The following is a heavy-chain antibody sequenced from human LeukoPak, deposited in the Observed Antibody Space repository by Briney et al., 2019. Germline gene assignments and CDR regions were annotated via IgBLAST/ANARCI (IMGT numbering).Heavy chain of an antibody. J-gene: IGHJ4*02. CDR1: GFTFSTYS. D-gene: IGHD5-18*01. CDR2: IGSSSSYI. Sequence: GGSLRLSCAASGFTFSTYSMNWVRQALGKGLEWVSYIGSSSSYIDYAGSVRGRFTVSRDNAKNSLYLHMNSLRDEDTAVYYCVAMGYNYFDPWGQGSLVIVSS. CDR3: VAMGYNYFDP. V-gene: IGHV3-21*01.